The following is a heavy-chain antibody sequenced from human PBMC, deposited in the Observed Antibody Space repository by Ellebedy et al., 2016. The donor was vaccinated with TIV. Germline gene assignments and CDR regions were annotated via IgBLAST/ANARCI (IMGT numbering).Heavy chain of an antibody. CDR2: IYYSGNT. CDR1: GGSISSGGFY. D-gene: IGHD3-22*01. Sequence: LRLXCTVSGGSISSGGFYWSWIRQFPGKGLEWIGYIYYSGNTDYNPSLKSRVSISGDTSKNQFSLKLSSVTAADTAMYYCARDQNYGTSGRDALDIWGQGIMVTVSS. J-gene: IGHJ3*02. V-gene: IGHV4-31*03. CDR3: ARDQNYGTSGRDALDI.